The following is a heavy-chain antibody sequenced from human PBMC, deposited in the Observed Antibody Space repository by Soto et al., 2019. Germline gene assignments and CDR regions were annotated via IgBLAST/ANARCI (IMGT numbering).Heavy chain of an antibody. CDR3: ARATPAGSADF. J-gene: IGHJ4*02. CDR1: CGSNSRDGYY. Sequence: PSETLSLTCTFSCGSNSRDGYYWSWIRQHPGKGLEWIAYISYSGSSYSNPSLKSRVTISADTSKNQFSLRLTSVTAADTAVYFCARATPAGSADFWGQGTLVTVSS. V-gene: IGHV4-31*03. D-gene: IGHD2-2*01. CDR2: ISYSGSS.